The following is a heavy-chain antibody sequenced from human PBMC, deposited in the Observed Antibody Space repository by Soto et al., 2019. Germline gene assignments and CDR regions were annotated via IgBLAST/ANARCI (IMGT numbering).Heavy chain of an antibody. D-gene: IGHD6-19*01. CDR1: GFTFSSYA. CDR3: ARSVIAVAPPRGPGMHV. V-gene: IGHV3-23*01. J-gene: IGHJ6*02. Sequence: PGGSLRLSCAASGFTFSSYAMSWVRQAPGKGLEWVSAISGSGGSTYYADSVKGRFTISRDNSKNTLYLQMNSLRAEDTAVYYCARSVIAVAPPRGPGMHVPGQATTVSVSS. CDR2: ISGSGGST.